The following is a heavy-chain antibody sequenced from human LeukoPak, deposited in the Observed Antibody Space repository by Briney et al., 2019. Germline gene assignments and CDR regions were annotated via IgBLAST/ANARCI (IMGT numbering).Heavy chain of an antibody. CDR2: IYYSGST. J-gene: IGHJ4*02. D-gene: IGHD5-18*01. CDR1: GGSISSYY. V-gene: IGHV4-59*01. Sequence: NSSETLSLTCTVSGGSISSYYWSWIRQPPGKGLEWIGYIYYSGSTNYSPSLKSRVTISVDTSKNQFSLKLSSVAAADTAVYYCARAGITAMAGRFDYWGQGTLVTVSS. CDR3: ARAGITAMAGRFDY.